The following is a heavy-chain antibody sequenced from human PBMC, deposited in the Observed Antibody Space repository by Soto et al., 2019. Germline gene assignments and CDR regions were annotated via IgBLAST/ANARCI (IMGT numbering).Heavy chain of an antibody. J-gene: IGHJ5*01. CDR3: ASMIGDPVLSFDS. V-gene: IGHV4-59*01. CDR2: IFYSGST. D-gene: IGHD3-10*02. CDR1: GGSISSYY. Sequence: QVQLQESGPGLVKPSETLSLTCTVSGGSISSYYWSWIRQPPGKGLEWIGFIFYSGSTSYNPSLKSRVPISIDTSEYQFSLKLNSVTAADTAVYYCASMIGDPVLSFDSWGQGTLVAVS.